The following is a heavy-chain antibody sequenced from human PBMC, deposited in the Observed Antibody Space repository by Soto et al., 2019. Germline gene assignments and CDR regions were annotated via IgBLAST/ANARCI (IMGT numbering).Heavy chain of an antibody. CDR3: ATSRISIAVAGETEYYFDY. J-gene: IGHJ4*02. V-gene: IGHV1-2*04. CDR1: GYIFTGYY. CDR2: INPNSGDT. D-gene: IGHD6-19*01. Sequence: ASVKVSCKASGYIFTGYYMHWVRQAPGQGLEWMGWINPNSGDTSYTQKFQGWVTMTRDTSISTAYMELSRLRSDDTAVYYCATSRISIAVAGETEYYFDYWGRGTLVTSPQ.